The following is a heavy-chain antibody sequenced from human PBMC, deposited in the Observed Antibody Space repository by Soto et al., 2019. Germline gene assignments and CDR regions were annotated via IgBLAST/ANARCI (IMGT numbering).Heavy chain of an antibody. CDR3: ARTNYYDSSGYPTFPN. Sequence: GSLRLSCAASGFTFSSYAMHWVRQAPGKGLEWVAVISYDGSNKYYADSVKGRFTISRDNSKNTLYLQMNSLRAEDTAVYYCARTNYYDSSGYPTFPNWGQGALDTVSS. D-gene: IGHD3-22*01. CDR2: ISYDGSNK. CDR1: GFTFSSYA. V-gene: IGHV3-30-3*01. J-gene: IGHJ4*02.